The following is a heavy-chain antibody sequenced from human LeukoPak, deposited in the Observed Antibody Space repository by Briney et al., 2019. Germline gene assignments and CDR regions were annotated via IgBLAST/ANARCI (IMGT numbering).Heavy chain of an antibody. CDR1: GGSISNSNYY. J-gene: IGHJ5*02. CDR3: ASLLNGGVAHWFDP. Sequence: SQTLSLTCTVSGGSISNSNYYWAWIRQPPGKGLEWIGNIYYSGNTYYNPALKSRVTISVDTSKSQFSLKLSSMIAADTAVYYCASLLNGGVAHWFDPWGQGALVTVSS. D-gene: IGHD7-27*01. CDR2: IYYSGNT. V-gene: IGHV4-39*01.